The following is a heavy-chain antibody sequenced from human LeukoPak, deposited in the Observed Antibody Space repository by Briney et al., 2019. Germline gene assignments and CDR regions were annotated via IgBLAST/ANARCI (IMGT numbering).Heavy chain of an antibody. Sequence: SETLSLTCTVSGVSISSYYWSWIRQPPGKGLEWIGYIYYSGSTNYNPSLKSRVTISVDTSKNQFSLKLSSVTAADTAVYYCARGPSDGYGGNSDYWGQGTLVTVSS. CDR1: GVSISSYY. D-gene: IGHD4-23*01. CDR2: IYYSGST. J-gene: IGHJ4*02. CDR3: ARGPSDGYGGNSDY. V-gene: IGHV4-59*01.